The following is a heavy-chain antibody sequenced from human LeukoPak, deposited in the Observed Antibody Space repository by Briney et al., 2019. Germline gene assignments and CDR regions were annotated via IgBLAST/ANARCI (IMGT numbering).Heavy chain of an antibody. CDR3: GKTTAGYSSGQKPAWPVDY. Sequence: GGSLRLSCEASGFTFGSFAMYWVRQAPGKGLDWITGIFGSGGSPHYADSVKGRFTISRDNSKNTVYLQINSLRAEDTAVYYCGKTTAGYSSGQKPAWPVDYWGQGTLVTVSS. V-gene: IGHV3-23*01. CDR2: IFGSGGSP. D-gene: IGHD5-18*01. J-gene: IGHJ4*02. CDR1: GFTFGSFA.